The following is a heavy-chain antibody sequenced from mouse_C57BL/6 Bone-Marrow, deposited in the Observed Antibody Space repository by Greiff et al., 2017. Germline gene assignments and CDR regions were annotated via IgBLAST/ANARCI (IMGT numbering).Heavy chain of an antibody. J-gene: IGHJ2*01. D-gene: IGHD2-3*01. Sequence: EVQLQQSGPELVKPGASVKISCKASGYTFTDYYMNWVKQSHGKSLEWIGDINPNNGGTSYNQKFKGKATLTVDKSSSTAYMELRSLTSEDSAVYYCARNDGLYYFDCWGQGTTLTVSS. CDR1: GYTFTDYY. V-gene: IGHV1-26*01. CDR3: ARNDGLYYFDC. CDR2: INPNNGGT.